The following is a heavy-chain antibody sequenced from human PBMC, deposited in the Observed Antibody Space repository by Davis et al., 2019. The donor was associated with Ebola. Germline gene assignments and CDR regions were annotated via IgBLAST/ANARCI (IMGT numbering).Heavy chain of an antibody. J-gene: IGHJ4*02. V-gene: IGHV1-2*02. Sequence: ASVKVSCKASGYTFTGYYMHWVRQAPGQGLEWMGWMNPNSGGTNYAQKFQGRVTMTRDTSISTAYMELSSLRSDDTAVYYCARAPTWSQINYYCFDYWGQGTLVTASS. CDR1: GYTFTGYY. D-gene: IGHD3-10*01. CDR3: ARAPTWSQINYYCFDY. CDR2: MNPNSGGT.